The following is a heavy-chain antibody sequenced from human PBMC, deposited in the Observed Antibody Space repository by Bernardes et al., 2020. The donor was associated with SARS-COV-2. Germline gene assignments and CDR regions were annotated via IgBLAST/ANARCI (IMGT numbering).Heavy chain of an antibody. CDR2: ISGSGGST. J-gene: IGHJ6*03. CDR1: GYTFSSYA. Sequence: GGSLRLSCAASGYTFSSYAMSWVRQAPGKGLEWVSAISGSGGSTYYADSVKGRFTISRDNSKNTLYLQMNSLRAEDTAVYYCAKFPTYDILTGYYSAYYYYYMDVWGKGTTVTVSS. D-gene: IGHD3-9*01. V-gene: IGHV3-23*01. CDR3: AKFPTYDILTGYYSAYYYYYMDV.